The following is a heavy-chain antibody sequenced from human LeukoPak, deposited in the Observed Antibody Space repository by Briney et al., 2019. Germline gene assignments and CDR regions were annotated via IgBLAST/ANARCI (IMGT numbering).Heavy chain of an antibody. CDR2: INRDASEK. J-gene: IGHJ4*02. D-gene: IGHD2-8*02. Sequence: GGSLRLSCAASGFTFSSYGMTWVRQAPGKVLEWVANINRDASEKYYADSVKGRFTISRDNAKSSLFLQMTSLRADDTAVYYCARDDPVVYATYDHWGQGTLVTVSS. CDR1: GFTFSSYG. CDR3: ARDDPVVYATYDH. V-gene: IGHV3-7*01.